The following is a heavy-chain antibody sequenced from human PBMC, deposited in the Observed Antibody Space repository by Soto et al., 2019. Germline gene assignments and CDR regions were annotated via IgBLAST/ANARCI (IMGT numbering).Heavy chain of an antibody. CDR3: ARDPGYSYGTQFDY. CDR1: GFTFDDYG. D-gene: IGHD5-18*01. Sequence: GGSLRLSCAASGFTFDDYGMSWVRQAPGKGLEWVSGINWNGGSTGYADSVKGRFAISRDNAKNSLYLQMNSLRAEDTALYYCARDPGYSYGTQFDYWGQGTLVTVSS. V-gene: IGHV3-20*04. CDR2: INWNGGST. J-gene: IGHJ4*02.